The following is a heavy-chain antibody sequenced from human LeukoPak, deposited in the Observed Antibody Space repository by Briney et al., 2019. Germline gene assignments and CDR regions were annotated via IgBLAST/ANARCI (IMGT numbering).Heavy chain of an antibody. V-gene: IGHV1-18*01. J-gene: IGHJ4*02. CDR1: GYSLTNYN. D-gene: IGHD2-15*01. Sequence: ASVKVSCKASGYSLTNYNISWVRQAPGQGLEWMGWINTHKGHTNFLQKFQGRVTVTTDISTNTAYMELRRLRSDDTAVYYCAREFGHCSGDNCFYFIDLWGQGSQVIVSS. CDR2: INTHKGHT. CDR3: AREFGHCSGDNCFYFIDL.